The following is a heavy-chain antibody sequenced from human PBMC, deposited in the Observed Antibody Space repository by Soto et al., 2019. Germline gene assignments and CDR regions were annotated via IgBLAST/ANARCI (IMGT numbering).Heavy chain of an antibody. CDR3: AKVTGYCSSSSCSREYYYYGMDV. D-gene: IGHD2-2*01. V-gene: IGHV3-30*18. Sequence: GGSLRLSCAASGFSFSTYGMHWVRQAPGKGLEWVAVMSYDGSNKYYGDSVKGRFTISRDNPKNTLYLQMNSLRAEDTAVYYCAKVTGYCSSSSCSREYYYYGMDVWGQGTTVTVSS. CDR1: GFSFSTYG. J-gene: IGHJ6*02. CDR2: MSYDGSNK.